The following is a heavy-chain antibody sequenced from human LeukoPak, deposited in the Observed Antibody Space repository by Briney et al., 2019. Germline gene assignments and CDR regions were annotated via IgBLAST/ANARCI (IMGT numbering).Heavy chain of an antibody. V-gene: IGHV3-21*01. Sequence: GGSLRLSCAASGFTFSSYDMNWVRQAPGKGLEWVSSISSSSSYIYYADSVKGRFTISRDNAKNSLYLQMNSLRAEDTAVYYCARDGAVTTAPYAFDIWGQGTMVTVSS. D-gene: IGHD4-17*01. CDR1: GFTFSSYD. J-gene: IGHJ3*02. CDR3: ARDGAVTTAPYAFDI. CDR2: ISSSSSYI.